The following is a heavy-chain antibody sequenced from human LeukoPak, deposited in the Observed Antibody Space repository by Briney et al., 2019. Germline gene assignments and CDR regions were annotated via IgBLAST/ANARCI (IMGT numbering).Heavy chain of an antibody. J-gene: IGHJ4*02. CDR2: IGSDGSDT. Sequence: GGSLRLSCAASGFTFRSYCMHWVRQAPGKGLVCVSRIGSDGSDTAYADSVKGRFNISRDKAKNTLWMQMNSLRAEDTALYYCAAGRSSTAEGYWGQGTLVTVS. CDR1: GFTFRSYC. D-gene: IGHD2-2*01. V-gene: IGHV3-74*01. CDR3: AAGRSSTAEGY.